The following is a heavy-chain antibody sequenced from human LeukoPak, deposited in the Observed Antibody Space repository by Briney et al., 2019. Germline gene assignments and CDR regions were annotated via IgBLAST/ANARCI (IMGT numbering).Heavy chain of an antibody. CDR1: GYTFTSYG. D-gene: IGHD6-19*01. Sequence: ASVKVSCKASGYTFTSYGISWVRQAPGQGLEWMGWISAYNGNTNYAQKLQGRVTMTTDTSTSTAYMELRSLRSDDTAVYYCARPSSSGWYHRPQSGHYFDYWGQGTLVTVPS. J-gene: IGHJ4*02. CDR2: ISAYNGNT. CDR3: ARPSSSGWYHRPQSGHYFDY. V-gene: IGHV1-18*01.